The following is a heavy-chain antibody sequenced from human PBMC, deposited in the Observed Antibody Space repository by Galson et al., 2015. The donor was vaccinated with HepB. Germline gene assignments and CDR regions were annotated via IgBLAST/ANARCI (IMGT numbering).Heavy chain of an antibody. D-gene: IGHD2-15*01. CDR2: IDPSDSYT. CDR1: GYSFTSYW. Sequence: QSGAEVKKPGESLRISCKGSGYSFTSYWISWVRQMPGKGLEWMGRIDPSDSYTNYSPSFQGHVTISADKSISTAYLQWSSLKASDTAMYYCARRCSGGSCYSRNYYYYYGMDVWGQGTTVTVSS. CDR3: ARRCSGGSCYSRNYYYYYGMDV. V-gene: IGHV5-10-1*01. J-gene: IGHJ6*02.